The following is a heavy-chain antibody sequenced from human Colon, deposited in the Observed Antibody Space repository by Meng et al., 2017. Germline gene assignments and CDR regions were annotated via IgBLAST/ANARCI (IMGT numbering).Heavy chain of an antibody. D-gene: IGHD3-22*01. V-gene: IGHV3-21*01. Sequence: SCAASGFTFSSYSMNWVRQAPGKGLEWVSSISSSSSYIYQADSVKGRFTISRDNAKNSLYLQMNSLRAEDPAVYYCARDRKVLDNYDSSGYYDDGWGQGTLVTVSS. CDR2: ISSSSSYI. J-gene: IGHJ4*02. CDR3: ARDRKVLDNYDSSGYYDDG. CDR1: GFTFSSYS.